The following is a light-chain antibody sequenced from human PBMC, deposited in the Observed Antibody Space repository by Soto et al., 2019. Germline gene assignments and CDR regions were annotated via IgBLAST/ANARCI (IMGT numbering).Light chain of an antibody. CDR3: NSYAGSYTLYV. Sequence: QSALTQPRSVSGSPGQSVAISCAGTSSDVGGYNYVSWYQQHPGKAPKLMIYDVTKRPSGVPDRFSGSKSGNTASLTISGLQAEDEADYYCNSYAGSYTLYVFGTGTGSPS. CDR2: DVT. CDR1: SSDVGGYNY. J-gene: IGLJ1*01. V-gene: IGLV2-11*01.